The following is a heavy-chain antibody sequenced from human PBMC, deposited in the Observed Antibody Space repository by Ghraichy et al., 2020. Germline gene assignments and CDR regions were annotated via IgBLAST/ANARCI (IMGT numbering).Heavy chain of an antibody. CDR3: ARVYYGSGLFDY. CDR1: GYTFTGYY. J-gene: IGHJ4*02. CDR2: INPNSGGT. D-gene: IGHD3-10*01. V-gene: IGHV1-2*02. Sequence: ASVKVSCKASGYTFTGYYMHWVRQAPGQGLEWMGWINPNSGGTNYAQKFQGRVTMTRDTSISTAYMELSRLRSDDTAVYYCARVYYGSGLFDYWGQGTLVTVSS.